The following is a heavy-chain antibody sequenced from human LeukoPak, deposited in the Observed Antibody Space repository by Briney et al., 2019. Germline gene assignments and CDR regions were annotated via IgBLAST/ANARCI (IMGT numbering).Heavy chain of an antibody. Sequence: SQTLSLTCTVSGGSISSSSYYWGWIRQPPGEGLEWIGSFYYSGTTYYNPSLKSRVTISVDSSKNQFSLKLSSVTAADTAVYYCARHEGDYSNYLPNWFDPWGQGTLVTVSS. CDR2: FYYSGTT. J-gene: IGHJ5*02. D-gene: IGHD4-11*01. V-gene: IGHV4-39*01. CDR3: ARHEGDYSNYLPNWFDP. CDR1: GGSISSSSYY.